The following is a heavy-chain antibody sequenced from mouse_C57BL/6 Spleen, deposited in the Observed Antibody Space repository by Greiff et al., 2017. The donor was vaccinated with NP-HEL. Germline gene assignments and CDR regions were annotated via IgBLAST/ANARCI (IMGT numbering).Heavy chain of an antibody. J-gene: IGHJ3*01. CDR2: ISYDGSN. V-gene: IGHV3-6*01. D-gene: IGHD2-5*01. Sequence: VQLQQSGPGLVKPSQSLSLTCSVTGYSITSGYYWNWIRQFPGNKLEWMGYISYDGSNNYNPSLKNRISITRDTSKNQFFLKLNSVTTEDTATYYCATYYSNWGFAYWGQGTLVTVSA. CDR1: GYSITSGYY. CDR3: ATYYSNWGFAY.